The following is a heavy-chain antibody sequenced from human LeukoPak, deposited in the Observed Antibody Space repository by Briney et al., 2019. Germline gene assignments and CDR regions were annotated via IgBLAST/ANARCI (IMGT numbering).Heavy chain of an antibody. V-gene: IGHV3-74*01. J-gene: IGHJ4*02. CDR3: ATFHVSENSFVSH. CDR1: GFTFSKYW. CDR2: INTDGTVT. Sequence: PGGSLRLSCAASGFTFSKYWMLWVRQAPGKGLESVSRINTDGTVTTYADSVKGRFTVSRDNADNTMFLQMNSVRDEDTAVYYCATFHVSENSFVSHWGQGTLVTVSS. D-gene: IGHD3-10*01.